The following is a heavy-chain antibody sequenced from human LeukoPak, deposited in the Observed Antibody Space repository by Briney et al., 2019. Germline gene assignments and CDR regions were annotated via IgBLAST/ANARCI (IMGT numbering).Heavy chain of an antibody. CDR2: INPNSGGT. Sequence: ASVKVSCKASGYTFTSYGISWVRQAPGQGLEWMGWINPNSGGTNYAQKFQGRVTMTRDTSISTAYMELSRLRSDDTAVYYCARGISEYDISLDYWGQGTLVTVSS. J-gene: IGHJ4*02. D-gene: IGHD3-9*01. V-gene: IGHV1-2*02. CDR1: GYTFTSYG. CDR3: ARGISEYDISLDY.